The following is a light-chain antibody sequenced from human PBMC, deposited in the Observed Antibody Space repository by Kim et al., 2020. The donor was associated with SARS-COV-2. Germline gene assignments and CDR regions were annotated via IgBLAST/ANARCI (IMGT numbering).Light chain of an antibody. CDR2: QDN. Sequence: SYELTQPPSVSVSPGQTARITCSGDKLGEKYTSWYQHKSGQSPVVVIYQDNKRPSGMTERFSGCSSGNTATLTISGTQPMDEADYYCQTWDSTTVIFGGGTQLTVL. CDR3: QTWDSTTVI. CDR1: KLGEKY. J-gene: IGLJ2*01. V-gene: IGLV3-1*01.